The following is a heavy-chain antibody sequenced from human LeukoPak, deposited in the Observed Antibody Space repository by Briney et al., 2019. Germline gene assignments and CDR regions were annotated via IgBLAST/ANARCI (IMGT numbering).Heavy chain of an antibody. V-gene: IGHV1-18*01. D-gene: IGHD2-2*01. CDR1: GYTFTSYG. CDR3: ARDRPGVPAALISYYYYMDV. Sequence: ASVRVSCKASGYTFTSYGISWVRQAPGQGLEWMGWISACNGNTNYAQKLQGRVTMTTDTSTSTAYMELRSLRSDDTAVYYCARDRPGVPAALISYYYYMDVWGKGTTVTVSS. CDR2: ISACNGNT. J-gene: IGHJ6*03.